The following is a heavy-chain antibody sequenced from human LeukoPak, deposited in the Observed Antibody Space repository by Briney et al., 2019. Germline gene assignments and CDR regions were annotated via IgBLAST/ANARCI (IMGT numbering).Heavy chain of an antibody. D-gene: IGHD2-21*01. CDR3: ESSITKAGGS. CDR2: IRSKDQNSAT. V-gene: IGHV3-73*01. Sequence: GGPLRLSCAASGFSFSDSPIHWVRQASGKGLEWVGRIRSKDQNSATAYAESVKGRFTISRDDSKNMAYLQMNSLRIEDMAVYYCESSITKAGGSWGQGTLVTVSS. CDR1: GFSFSDSP. J-gene: IGHJ5*02.